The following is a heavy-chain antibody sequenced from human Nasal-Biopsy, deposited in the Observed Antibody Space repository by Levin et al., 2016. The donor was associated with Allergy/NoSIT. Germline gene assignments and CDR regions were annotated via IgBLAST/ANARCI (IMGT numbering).Heavy chain of an antibody. CDR1: GFPFSGAA. CDR2: IRRKAENYAT. D-gene: IGHD1-26*01. Sequence: GESLKISCVGSGFPFSGAALHWVRQASGKGLEWIGRIRRKAENYATEYAAAVKGRFTISRDDSQNTAFLLMNSLKAEDTAVYYCTRTYSQWAFDYWGQGSLVTVSS. J-gene: IGHJ4*02. V-gene: IGHV3-73*01. CDR3: TRTYSQWAFDY.